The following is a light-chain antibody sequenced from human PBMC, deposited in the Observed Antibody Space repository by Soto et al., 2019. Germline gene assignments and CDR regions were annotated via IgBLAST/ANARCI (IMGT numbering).Light chain of an antibody. V-gene: IGKV1-9*01. CDR1: QGISSY. Sequence: DIQLTQSPSFLSASVVDRVTITCRASQGISSYLAWYQQKPGKAPKLLIYAASTLQSGVPSRFSGSGSGTEFYLTINSLHTEDFAAYYCQQLNSYPLAFGGGTKAEIK. J-gene: IGKJ4*01. CDR2: AAS. CDR3: QQLNSYPLA.